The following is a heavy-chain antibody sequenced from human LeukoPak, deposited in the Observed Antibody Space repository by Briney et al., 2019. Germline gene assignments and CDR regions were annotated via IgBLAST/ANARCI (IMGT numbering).Heavy chain of an antibody. Sequence: PGGSLRLSCAASGFTFSSYAMHWVRQAPGKGLEWVAVISYDGSNKYYADSVKGRFTISRDNSKNTLYLQMNSLRAEDTAVYYCARHIVATRWSRLVPVYFDYWGQGTLVTVSS. CDR3: ARHIVATRWSRLVPVYFDY. J-gene: IGHJ4*02. CDR1: GFTFSSYA. CDR2: ISYDGSNK. V-gene: IGHV3-30-3*01. D-gene: IGHD5-12*01.